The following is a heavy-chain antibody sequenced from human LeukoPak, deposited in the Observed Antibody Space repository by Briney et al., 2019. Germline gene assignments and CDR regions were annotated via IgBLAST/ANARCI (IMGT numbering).Heavy chain of an antibody. CDR1: GFRFSNHW. CDR3: ARRNIAPAGDYQYHYMDV. V-gene: IGHV3-7*01. CDR2: IKQDGSEK. J-gene: IGHJ6*03. Sequence: GGSLRLSCVVSGFRFSNHWMSWVRQAPGKGLEWVASIKQDGSEKLYVDSVKGRFTISRDNAKNSLYLHMNSLRAEDTAVYYCARRNIAPAGDYQYHYMDVWGKGSTVTVSS. D-gene: IGHD6-13*01.